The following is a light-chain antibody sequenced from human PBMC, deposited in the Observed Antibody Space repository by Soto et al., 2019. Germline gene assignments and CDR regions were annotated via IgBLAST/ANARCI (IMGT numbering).Light chain of an antibody. CDR3: AAWDDSLSGPVYV. CDR2: RNN. CDR1: SSNIGSNY. J-gene: IGLJ1*01. Sequence: QPPSASGTPGQRVTISCSGSSSNIGSNYVYWYQQLPGTAPKLLIYRNNQRPSGVPARFSGSKSGTSASLAISGLRSEDEADYYCAAWDDSLSGPVYVFGTGTKVTVL. V-gene: IGLV1-47*01.